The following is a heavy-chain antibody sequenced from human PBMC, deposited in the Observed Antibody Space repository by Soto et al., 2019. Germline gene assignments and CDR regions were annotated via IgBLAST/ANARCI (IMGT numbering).Heavy chain of an antibody. Sequence: ASETLSLTCTVSGGSISFYYWSWIRQPAGKGLECIGRIYTSGSTNYNPSLKSRVTMSVDTSKNQFSLKLSSVTAADTAVYYCAGGVVIDYYYYYGMDVWGQGTTVTVSS. V-gene: IGHV4-4*07. D-gene: IGHD3-3*01. CDR2: IYTSGST. J-gene: IGHJ6*02. CDR3: AGGVVIDYYYYYGMDV. CDR1: GGSISFYY.